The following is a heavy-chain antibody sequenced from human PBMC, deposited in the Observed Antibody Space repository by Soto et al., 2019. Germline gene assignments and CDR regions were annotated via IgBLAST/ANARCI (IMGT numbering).Heavy chain of an antibody. Sequence: GGSLRLSCAASGFTFSSYAMTWVRQAPGKGLEWVSGISGSGGSTFYAESVKGRFTISRDNSKNTLYLQMNSLRVEDTAVYYCAKHRDMIFGVVTLFDYWGQGTLVTVSS. J-gene: IGHJ4*01. CDR3: AKHRDMIFGVVTLFDY. V-gene: IGHV3-23*01. CDR1: GFTFSSYA. CDR2: ISGSGGST. D-gene: IGHD3-3*01.